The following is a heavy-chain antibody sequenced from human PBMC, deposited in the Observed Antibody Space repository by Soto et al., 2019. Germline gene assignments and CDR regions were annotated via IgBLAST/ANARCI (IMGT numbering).Heavy chain of an antibody. CDR2: IGAYNGNT. CDR1: GYTFTSYG. V-gene: IGHV1-18*01. Sequence: QVQLVQSGAEVKKPGASVKVSCKASGYTFTSYGISWVRQAPGQGLEWMGWIGAYNGNTNYAQKLQGRVTMTTDTSTSTAYMELRSLRSDDTAVYYCARDSRPITYYDILTGYYSRPDYWGQGTLVTVSS. D-gene: IGHD3-9*01. J-gene: IGHJ4*02. CDR3: ARDSRPITYYDILTGYYSRPDY.